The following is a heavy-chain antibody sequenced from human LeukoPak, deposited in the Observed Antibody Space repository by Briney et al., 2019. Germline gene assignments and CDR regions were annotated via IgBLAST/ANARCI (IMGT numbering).Heavy chain of an antibody. Sequence: SQTLSLTCNVSGGSISNAGYYWSWIRQHPGKGLEWLGYIYYSGSTYYNPPLKSRVTLSVDTSKSQFSLRLSSVTAADTAVYYCARDLTGDQFFDPWGQGTLVTVSS. CDR2: IYYSGST. CDR3: ARDLTGDQFFDP. D-gene: IGHD7-27*01. V-gene: IGHV4-31*03. J-gene: IGHJ5*02. CDR1: GGSISNAGYY.